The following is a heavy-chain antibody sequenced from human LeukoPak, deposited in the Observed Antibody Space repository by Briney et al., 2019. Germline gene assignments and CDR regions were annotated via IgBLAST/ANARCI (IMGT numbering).Heavy chain of an antibody. CDR1: GGSISRSSYY. CDR3: ARVYYDFWSGYHYYFDY. V-gene: IGHV4-39*01. Sequence: PSETLSLTCTVSGGSISRSSYYWGWIRQPPGKGLEWIGSIYYSGSTYYNPSLKSRVTISVDTSKNQFSLKLSSVTAADTAVYYCARVYYDFWSGYHYYFDYWGQGTLVTVSS. J-gene: IGHJ4*02. CDR2: IYYSGST. D-gene: IGHD3-3*01.